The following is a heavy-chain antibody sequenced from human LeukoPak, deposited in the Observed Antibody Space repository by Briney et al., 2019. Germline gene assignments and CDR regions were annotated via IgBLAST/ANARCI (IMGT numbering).Heavy chain of an antibody. CDR1: GGTFSSYA. V-gene: IGHV1-69*05. Sequence: ASVKVSCKASGGTFSSYAISWVRQAPGQGLEWMGGIIPIFGTANYAQKFQGRVTITTDESTSTAYMELSSLRSEDTAVYYCARSDSYFWSGYYWRINWFDPWGQGTLVTVSS. D-gene: IGHD3-3*01. J-gene: IGHJ5*02. CDR2: IIPIFGTA. CDR3: ARSDSYFWSGYYWRINWFDP.